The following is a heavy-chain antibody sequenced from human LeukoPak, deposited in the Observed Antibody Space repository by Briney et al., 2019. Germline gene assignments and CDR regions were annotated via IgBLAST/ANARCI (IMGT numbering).Heavy chain of an antibody. CDR2: ISAYNGNT. V-gene: IGHV1-18*01. Sequence: ASVKVSCKASGYTFTSYGISWVRQAPGQGLEWMGWISAYNGNTNYAQKLQGRVTMTTDTSTSTAYMELRSLRSDDTAVYYCARAALYDILTGYGDYWGQGTLVTVSS. CDR3: ARAALYDILTGYGDY. CDR1: GYTFTSYG. D-gene: IGHD3-9*01. J-gene: IGHJ4*02.